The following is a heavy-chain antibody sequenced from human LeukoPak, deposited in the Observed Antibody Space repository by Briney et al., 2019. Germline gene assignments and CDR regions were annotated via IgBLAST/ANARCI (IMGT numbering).Heavy chain of an antibody. D-gene: IGHD6-13*01. CDR3: ARASAALYYYGMDV. CDR2: INPNSGGT. Sequence: ASVKVSCKASGYTFTGYYMHWVRQAPGQGLEWMGWINPNSGGTNYAQKFQGRVTMTRDTSISTAYMELSRLRSDDTAVYYCARASAALYYYGMDVWGQGTTVTVSS. CDR1: GYTFTGYY. V-gene: IGHV1-2*02. J-gene: IGHJ6*02.